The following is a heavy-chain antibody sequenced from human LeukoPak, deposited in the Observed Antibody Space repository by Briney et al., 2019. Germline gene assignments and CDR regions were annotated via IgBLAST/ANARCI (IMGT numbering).Heavy chain of an antibody. D-gene: IGHD1-26*01. J-gene: IGHJ4*02. Sequence: SQTLSLTCTVSGGSISSRTYYWGWIRQPPGKGLEWIGSIFYSGSSYYNPSLKSRVTISVDTSKNHFSLKLTSVTAADTAVYYCARDSGSYSFDCWGQGTLVTVSS. CDR1: GGSISSRTYY. CDR3: ARDSGSYSFDC. CDR2: IFYSGSS. V-gene: IGHV4-39*02.